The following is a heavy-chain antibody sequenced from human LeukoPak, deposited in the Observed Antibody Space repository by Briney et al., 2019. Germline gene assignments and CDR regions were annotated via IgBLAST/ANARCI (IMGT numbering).Heavy chain of an antibody. J-gene: IGHJ4*02. Sequence: SETLSLTCTVSGGSISSYYWSWIRQPAGKGLEWIGRIYTSGSTNYNPSLKSRVTISVDTSKNQFSLKLSSVTAADTAVYYCARDHPYYGSGSYYYWGQGTLVTVSS. CDR1: GGSISSYY. CDR3: ARDHPYYGSGSYYY. D-gene: IGHD3-10*01. CDR2: IYTSGST. V-gene: IGHV4-4*07.